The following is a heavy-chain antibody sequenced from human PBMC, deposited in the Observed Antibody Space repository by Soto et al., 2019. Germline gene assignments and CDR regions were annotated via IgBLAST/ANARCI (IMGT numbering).Heavy chain of an antibody. V-gene: IGHV3-74*01. J-gene: IGHJ6*02. CDR3: ARAVVDYDILTVYYGMDV. D-gene: IGHD3-9*01. CDR2: INTDGGVA. Sequence: GESLKISCAASGLTFRSYWMHWVRQAPGKGLGWGARINTDGGVAIYVDSVKGRFTISRDNSKNTLYLQMNSLRAEDTAVYYCARAVVDYDILTVYYGMDVWGQGTTVTVSS. CDR1: GLTFRSYW.